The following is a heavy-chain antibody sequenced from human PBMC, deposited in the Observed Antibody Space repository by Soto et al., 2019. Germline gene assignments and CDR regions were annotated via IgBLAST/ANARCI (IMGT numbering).Heavy chain of an antibody. V-gene: IGHV4-59*01. D-gene: IGHD2-15*01. CDR1: CGYISGSY. CDR3: AKYRRTDAEGYSFDF. J-gene: IGHJ4*02. Sequence: PSETLSLTCKVSCGYISGSYWSCIRQTPGKVLEWIGFIHYTGSTNYNTSLKSRVTMSVDSAKNQFSLQLRSVTAADTAVYFCAKYRRTDAEGYSFDFWGRGALVTVSS. CDR2: IHYTGST.